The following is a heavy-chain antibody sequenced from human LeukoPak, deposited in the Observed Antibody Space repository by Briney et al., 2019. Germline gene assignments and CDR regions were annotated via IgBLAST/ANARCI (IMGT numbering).Heavy chain of an antibody. CDR1: RYTFTGYY. J-gene: IGHJ4*02. V-gene: IGHV1-2*02. D-gene: IGHD5-18*01. Sequence: GASVKVSCKASRYTFTGYYMHWVRQAPGQGLEWMGWINPNSGVTDYAQNFQGRVTMTRDASISTAYVELSRPRSDDTAVYYCARGTGEGYTYGRYYFDYWGQGTLVTVSS. CDR2: INPNSGVT. CDR3: ARGTGEGYTYGRYYFDY.